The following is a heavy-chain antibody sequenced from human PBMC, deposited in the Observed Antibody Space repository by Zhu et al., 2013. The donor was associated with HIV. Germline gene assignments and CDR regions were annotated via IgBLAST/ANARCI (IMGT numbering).Heavy chain of an antibody. CDR1: SESLNGYY. J-gene: IGHJ4*02. CDR2: ITQVGST. CDR3: ARIRYSGYEGRRAYLDS. D-gene: IGHD5-12*01. Sequence: QVQLQQWGAGLLKPSETLSLTCGINSESLNGYYWSWIRQPPGRGLEWIGEITQVGSTKYNPALKSRVTISLGTVKNHFSLNLNSVTAADTAVYYCARIRYSGYEGRRAYLDSWGQGTLVTVSS. V-gene: IGHV4-34*01.